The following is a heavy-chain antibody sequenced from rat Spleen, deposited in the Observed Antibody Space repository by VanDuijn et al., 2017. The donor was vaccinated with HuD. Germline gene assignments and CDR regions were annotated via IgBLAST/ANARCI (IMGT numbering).Heavy chain of an antibody. CDR1: GFTFSDYY. D-gene: IGHD1-12*02. J-gene: IGHJ2*01. CDR3: ARYYHGTYYYFDY. Sequence: EVQLVESGGGLVQPGRSMKLSCSALGFTFSDYYMAWVRQAPTKGLEWVATISYDGSSTYYRDSVKGRFTVSRDNAKSTLYLQMNSLRSEDTATYYCARYYHGTYYYFDYWGQGVTVTVSS. V-gene: IGHV5-22*01. CDR2: ISYDGSST.